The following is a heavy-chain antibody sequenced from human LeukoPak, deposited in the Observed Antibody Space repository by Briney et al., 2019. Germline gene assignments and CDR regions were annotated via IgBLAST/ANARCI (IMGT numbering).Heavy chain of an antibody. J-gene: IGHJ3*02. CDR1: GFTFSNAW. Sequence: GGSLRLSCAASGFTFSNAWMSWVRQAPGKGLEWVGRIKSKTDGGTTDYAAPVKGRFTISRDDSKNTLYLQMNSLKTEDTAVYYCTTIVGDRRGAFDIRGQGTLVTVSS. D-gene: IGHD1-26*01. V-gene: IGHV3-15*01. CDR3: TTIVGDRRGAFDI. CDR2: IKSKTDGGTT.